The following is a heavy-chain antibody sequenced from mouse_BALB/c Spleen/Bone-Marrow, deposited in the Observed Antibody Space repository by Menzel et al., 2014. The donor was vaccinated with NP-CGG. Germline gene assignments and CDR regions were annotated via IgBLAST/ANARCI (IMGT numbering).Heavy chain of an antibody. CDR1: GFNIKDTY. J-gene: IGHJ1*01. CDR2: IDPANGNT. Sequence: EVQLQQSGAELVKPGASVKLPCTASGFNIKDTYMHWVKQRPEQGLEWIGRIDPANGNTKYDPKFQGKATITADTSSNTPYLQRSSLTSEETAVYYCARAGRGRYFYVWGAGTTVSVSP. CDR3: ARAGRGRYFYV. V-gene: IGHV14-3*02.